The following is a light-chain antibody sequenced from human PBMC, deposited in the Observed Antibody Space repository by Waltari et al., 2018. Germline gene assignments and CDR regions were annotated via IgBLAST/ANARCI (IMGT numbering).Light chain of an antibody. V-gene: IGLV1-47*01. CDR3: AAWDDSLSGPV. CDR2: RNN. J-gene: IGLJ1*01. Sequence: QSVLTPPPSASGTPGQRVTISCSGSSSNIGSNYVYWYQQLPGTAPKLLIYRNNQRPSGVPDRFSGSKSGTSASLAISGLRSEDEADDYCAAWDDSLSGPVFGTGTKVTVL. CDR1: SSNIGSNY.